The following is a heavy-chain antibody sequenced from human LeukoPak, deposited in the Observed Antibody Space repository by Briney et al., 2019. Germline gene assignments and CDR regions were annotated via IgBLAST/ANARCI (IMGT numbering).Heavy chain of an antibody. J-gene: IGHJ4*02. D-gene: IGHD6-6*01. CDR1: GYTFTGYY. V-gene: IGHV1-69*13. CDR2: IIPIFGTA. Sequence: ASVKVSCKASGYTFTGYYMHWVRQAPGQGLEWMGGIIPIFGTANYAQKFQGRVTITADESTSTAYMELSSLRSEDTAVYYCASHGIAARHFDYWGQGTLVTVSS. CDR3: ASHGIAARHFDY.